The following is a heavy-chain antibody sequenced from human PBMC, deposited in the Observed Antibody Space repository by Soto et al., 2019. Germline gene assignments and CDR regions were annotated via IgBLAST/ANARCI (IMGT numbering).Heavy chain of an antibody. CDR1: GFTVSSNY. V-gene: IGHV3-66*01. Sequence: EVQLVESGGGLVQPGGSLRLSCAASGFTVSSNYMSWVRQAPGKGLEWVSVIYSGGSTYYADSVKGRFTISRDNSKNTLYLQMNSLRAEDTAVYYCARDLYLRKDPDAFDIWGQGTMVTVSS. CDR3: ARDLYLRKDPDAFDI. CDR2: IYSGGST. J-gene: IGHJ3*02. D-gene: IGHD3-10*01.